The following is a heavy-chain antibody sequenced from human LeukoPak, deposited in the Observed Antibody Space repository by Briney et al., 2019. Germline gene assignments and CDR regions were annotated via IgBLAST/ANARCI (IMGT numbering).Heavy chain of an antibody. V-gene: IGHV3-15*07. CDR1: GFTFSNAW. J-gene: IGHJ6*02. CDR2: TKSKTDGGTT. Sequence: GGSLRLSCAASGFTFSNAWMNWVRQAPGKGLEWVGRTKSKTDGGTTDYAAPVKGRFTISRDDSKNTLYLQMNSLKTEDTAVYYCTTGQPYYYDSSGYYEPGNYYGMDVWGQGTTVTVSS. CDR3: TTGQPYYYDSSGYYEPGNYYGMDV. D-gene: IGHD3-22*01.